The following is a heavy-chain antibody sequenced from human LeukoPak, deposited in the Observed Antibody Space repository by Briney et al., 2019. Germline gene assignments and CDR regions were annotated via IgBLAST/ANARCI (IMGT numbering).Heavy chain of an antibody. V-gene: IGHV3-23*01. CDR3: AKAALQYSSSYYFDY. D-gene: IGHD6-6*01. J-gene: IGHJ4*02. CDR1: GFTFSNFA. CDR2: ISGSGGTT. Sequence: GGSLRLSCVASGFTFSNFAMSWVRQAPGKGLERVSDISGSGGTTYYADSVKGRFTISRDNSRNTLYLQMNSLRAEDTALYYCAKAALQYSSSYYFDYWGQGTLVTVSS.